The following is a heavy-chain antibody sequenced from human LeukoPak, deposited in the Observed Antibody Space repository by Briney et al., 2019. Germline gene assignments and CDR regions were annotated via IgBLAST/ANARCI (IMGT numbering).Heavy chain of an antibody. Sequence: PSETLSLTCTVSGGSISSSSYYWVWIRQPPGKGLDWIGSIYYSGSTYYNPSLKSRVTISVDTSKNQLSLKLSSVTAADTAVYYCASARTSSRSWFTFDYWGQGILVTVSS. CDR2: IYYSGST. CDR1: GGSISSSSYY. CDR3: ASARTSSRSWFTFDY. D-gene: IGHD6-13*01. J-gene: IGHJ4*02. V-gene: IGHV4-39*01.